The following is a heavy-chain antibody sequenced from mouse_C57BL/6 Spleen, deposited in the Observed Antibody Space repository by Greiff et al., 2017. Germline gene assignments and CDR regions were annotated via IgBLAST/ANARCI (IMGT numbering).Heavy chain of an antibody. CDR1: GYTFTDYY. CDR3: ARSTLLLLRSYFDY. Sequence: QVQLQQSGPELVKPGASVKISCKASGYTFTDYYINWVKQRPGQGLEWIGWIFPGSGSTYYNEKFKGKATLTVDKSSSTAYMLLSSLTSEDSAVYFCARSTLLLLRSYFDYWGQGTTLTVSS. V-gene: IGHV1-75*01. D-gene: IGHD1-1*01. CDR2: IFPGSGST. J-gene: IGHJ2*01.